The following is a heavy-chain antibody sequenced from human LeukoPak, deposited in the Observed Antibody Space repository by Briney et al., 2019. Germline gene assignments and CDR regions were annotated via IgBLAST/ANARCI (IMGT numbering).Heavy chain of an antibody. CDR1: EFTFSSYA. CDR2: ISGSGAYT. J-gene: IGHJ1*01. Sequence: GGSLRLSCAASEFTFSSYAMSWVRQAPGKGLEWVSTISGSGAYTYYADSVKGRFTISRDNSKNTLYLQMNSLRAEDTAVYYCAKYFASGSYYKLPHWGQGTLVTVSS. CDR3: AKYFASGSYYKLPH. D-gene: IGHD3-10*01. V-gene: IGHV3-23*01.